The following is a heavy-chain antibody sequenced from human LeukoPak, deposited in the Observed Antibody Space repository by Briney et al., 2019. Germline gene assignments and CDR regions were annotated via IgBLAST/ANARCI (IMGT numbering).Heavy chain of an antibody. Sequence: SGTLSLTCAVSGGSISSSNWWIWVRQPPGKGLEWIGEIYHSGSTNYNPSLKSRVTISVDKSKNQFSLKLSSVTAADTAVYYCARVYCSSTSCSYGMDVWGKGTTVTVSS. J-gene: IGHJ6*04. V-gene: IGHV4-4*02. D-gene: IGHD2-2*01. CDR2: IYHSGST. CDR1: GGSISSSNW. CDR3: ARVYCSSTSCSYGMDV.